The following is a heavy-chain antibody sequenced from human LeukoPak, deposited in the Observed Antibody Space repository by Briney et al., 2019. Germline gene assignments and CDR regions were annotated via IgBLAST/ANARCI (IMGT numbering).Heavy chain of an antibody. Sequence: GGSLRLSCAASGFTFSSYAMSWVRQAPGKGLEWVSAISGSGGSTYYADSVKGRFTISRDNSKNTLYLQMNSLRAEDTAVYYCAKGPCSGGSCYYSYYYGMDVWGQGTTVTVSS. CDR1: GFTFSSYA. CDR2: ISGSGGST. CDR3: AKGPCSGGSCYYSYYYGMDV. J-gene: IGHJ6*02. V-gene: IGHV3-23*01. D-gene: IGHD2-15*01.